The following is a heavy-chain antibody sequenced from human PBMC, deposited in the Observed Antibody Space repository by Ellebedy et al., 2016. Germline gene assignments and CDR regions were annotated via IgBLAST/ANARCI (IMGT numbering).Heavy chain of an antibody. V-gene: IGHV1-69*13. CDR2: ITPIFGTA. J-gene: IGHJ4*02. CDR1: GGSFNTYS. D-gene: IGHD1-26*01. CDR3: ARLHSGSYGD. Sequence: SVKVSCXASGGSFNTYSISWVRQAPGQGLAWMGGITPIFGTADYARKFQDRVTITADEYSSTVYMELSSLRSEDTAVYYCARLHSGSYGDWGQGTLVTVSS.